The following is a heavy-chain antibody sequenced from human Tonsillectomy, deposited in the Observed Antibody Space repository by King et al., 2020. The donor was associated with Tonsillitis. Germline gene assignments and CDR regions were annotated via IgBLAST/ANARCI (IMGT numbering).Heavy chain of an antibody. CDR2: IYYSGST. V-gene: IGHV4-59*01. CDR3: ATSIAEADPLVD. J-gene: IGHJ4*02. D-gene: IGHD6-13*01. CDR1: GGSIRSYY. Sequence: QLQESGPGLVKPSETLSLSCAVSGGSIRSYYWSWIRQPPGKGLQGIGNIYYSGSTNYNPSLKSRVTISVDTSKNQFSLKLSSVTTADTAVYYCATSIAEADPLVDWGQGTLVTVSS.